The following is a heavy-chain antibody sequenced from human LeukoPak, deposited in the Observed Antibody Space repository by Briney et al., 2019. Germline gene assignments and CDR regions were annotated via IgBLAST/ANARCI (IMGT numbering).Heavy chain of an antibody. V-gene: IGHV3-30*02. CDR3: AKEGSCSSTSCHSVDIWADDAFDI. Sequence: GGSLRLSCAASGFTFSSYGMHWVRQAPGKGLEWVAFIRYDGSNKYYADSVKGRFTISRDNSKNTLYLQMNSLRAEDTAVYYCAKEGSCSSTSCHSVDIWADDAFDIWGQGTMVTVSS. J-gene: IGHJ3*02. D-gene: IGHD2-2*02. CDR2: IRYDGSNK. CDR1: GFTFSSYG.